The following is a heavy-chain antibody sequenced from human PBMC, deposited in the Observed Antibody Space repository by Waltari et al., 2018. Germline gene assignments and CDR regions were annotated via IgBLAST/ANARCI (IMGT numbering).Heavy chain of an antibody. D-gene: IGHD6-6*01. CDR3: ARLEVGIAARPRYFDY. V-gene: IGHV5-51*01. CDR2: IYPGDSDT. Sequence: SCKGSGYSFTSYWIGWVRQMPGKGLEWMGIIYPGDSDTRYSPSFQGQVTISADKSISTAYLQWSSLKASDTAMYYCARLEVGIAARPRYFDYWGQGTLVTVSS. CDR1: GYSFTSYW. J-gene: IGHJ4*02.